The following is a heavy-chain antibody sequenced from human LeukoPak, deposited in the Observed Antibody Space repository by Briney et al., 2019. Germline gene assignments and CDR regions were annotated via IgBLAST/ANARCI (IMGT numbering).Heavy chain of an antibody. CDR2: ISGSGGST. D-gene: IGHD5-18*01. CDR3: AKGYSYGGFDY. V-gene: IGHV3-23*01. CDR1: GFTFSSYA. J-gene: IGHJ4*02. Sequence: GGSLRLSCAASGFTFSSYAMSWVRQAPGKGLEWVSAISGSGGSTYYPDSVKGRFTISRDNSKSTLYLQMNSLRAEDTAVYYCAKGYSYGGFDYWGQGTLVTVSS.